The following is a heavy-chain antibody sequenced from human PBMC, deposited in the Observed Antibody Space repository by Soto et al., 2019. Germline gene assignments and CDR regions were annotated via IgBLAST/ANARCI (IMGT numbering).Heavy chain of an antibody. CDR1: GGSISSGGYY. Sequence: PSETLSLTCTVSGGSISSGGYYWSWIRQHPGKGLEWIGYIYYSGSTYYNPSLKSRVTISVDTSKNQFSLKLSSVTAADTAVYYCARQQLVRNNYFDYWGQGTLVTVSS. J-gene: IGHJ4*02. V-gene: IGHV4-31*03. CDR2: IYYSGST. CDR3: ARQQLVRNNYFDY. D-gene: IGHD6-13*01.